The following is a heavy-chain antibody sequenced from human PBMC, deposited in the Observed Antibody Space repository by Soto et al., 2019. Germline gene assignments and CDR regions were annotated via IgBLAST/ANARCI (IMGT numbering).Heavy chain of an antibody. CDR1: GFTFSRHW. Sequence: EVQLVESGGAVVQPGGSLRLSCAASGFTFSRHWMHWVRQAPGKGLMWISRIKGDGSSANYADSVRGRFTISRDNAKSTLYLQMDSLRAEDTAVYYCVRDGERSGDAGDSWGQGTQVTVSS. J-gene: IGHJ4*02. CDR3: VRDGERSGDAGDS. D-gene: IGHD1-26*01. CDR2: IKGDGSSA. V-gene: IGHV3-74*01.